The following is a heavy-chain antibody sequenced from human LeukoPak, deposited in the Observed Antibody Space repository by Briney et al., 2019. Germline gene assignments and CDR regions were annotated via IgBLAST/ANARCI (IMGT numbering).Heavy chain of an antibody. D-gene: IGHD6-13*01. CDR1: GYIFTSYD. CDR3: ARDHRLRIAAAGYYYYGMDV. CDR2: MNPNSGNT. J-gene: IGHJ6*02. V-gene: IGHV1-8*01. Sequence: GASVKVSCKASGYIFTSYDINWVRQATGQGLEWMGWMNPNSGNTGYAQKFQGRVTMTRNTSISTAYMELSSLRSEDTAVYYCARDHRLRIAAAGYYYYGMDVWGQGTTVTVSS.